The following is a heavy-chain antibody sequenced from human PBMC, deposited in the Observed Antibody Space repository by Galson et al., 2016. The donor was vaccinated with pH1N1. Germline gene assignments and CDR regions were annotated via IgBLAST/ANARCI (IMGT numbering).Heavy chain of an antibody. CDR2: IYPGDSDT. CDR3: ARLRIPATIDYHYYMDV. V-gene: IGHV5-51*01. J-gene: IGHJ6*03. CDR1: GYSFSTYW. Sequence: QSGAEVKKPGESLKISCKGTGYSFSTYWIAWVRQMPGEGLEWMGIIYPGDSDTRYSPSFQGQVTISADKSISAAYLQWSSLQASDTAMYFCARLRIPATIDYHYYMDVWGKGTTVTVSS. D-gene: IGHD2-2*01.